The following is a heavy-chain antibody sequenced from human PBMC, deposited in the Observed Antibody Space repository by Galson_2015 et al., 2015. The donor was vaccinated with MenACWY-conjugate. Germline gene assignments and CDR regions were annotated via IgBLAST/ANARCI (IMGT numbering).Heavy chain of an antibody. V-gene: IGHV1-46*01. CDR3: AKGFYYLDG. CDR1: GNTLTNYY. CDR2: INPRGSDT. Sequence: SVKVSCKASGNTLTNYYMHWVRQAPGQGLEWMGLINPRGSDTGYAQKFQGRVTMTRDTSTGSAYMELKSLRSDDTAVYYCAKGFYYLDGWGQGTLVSVSS. J-gene: IGHJ4*02.